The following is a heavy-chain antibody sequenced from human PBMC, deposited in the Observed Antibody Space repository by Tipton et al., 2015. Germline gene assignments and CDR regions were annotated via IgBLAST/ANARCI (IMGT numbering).Heavy chain of an antibody. CDR2: ISGSGGST. D-gene: IGHD5-24*01. V-gene: IGHV3-23*01. CDR1: GFTFSTYA. J-gene: IGHJ6*02. CDR3: AKTSSDDPYYYYYGMDV. Sequence: SLRLSCAASGFTFSTYAMSWVRQAPGKGLEWVSSISGSGGSTYHADSVKGRFTISRDNSKNTLYLQMNSLRAEDTAVYYYAKTSSDDPYYYYYGMDVWGQGTTVTVSS.